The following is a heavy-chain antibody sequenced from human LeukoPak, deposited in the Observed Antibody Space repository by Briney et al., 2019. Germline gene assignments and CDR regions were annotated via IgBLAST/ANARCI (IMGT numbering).Heavy chain of an antibody. CDR2: ISSSGYTI. CDR1: GFTFSNYE. Sequence: GGSLRLSCAASGFTFSNYEMNWVRRAPGKGREWVSYISSSGYTILNADSVKGRFTISRDNAKNSLYLQMNSLRAEDTAFYYCVSVTTVVEDYYYMDVWGKGTTVTVSS. V-gene: IGHV3-48*03. J-gene: IGHJ6*03. CDR3: VSVTTVVEDYYYMDV. D-gene: IGHD4-23*01.